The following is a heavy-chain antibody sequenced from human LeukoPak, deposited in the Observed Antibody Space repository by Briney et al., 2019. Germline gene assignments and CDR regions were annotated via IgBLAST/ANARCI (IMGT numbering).Heavy chain of an antibody. Sequence: GESLKISCKASGYSFTSYWIGWVRQMRGKGLEWIAIIYPANSDTRYSPSFQGQVTISADKSISTAYLQWSSLKASDTAMYYCARPACSSTSCYLYFQHWGQGTLVTVSS. V-gene: IGHV5-51*01. CDR3: ARPACSSTSCYLYFQH. CDR2: IYPANSDT. CDR1: GYSFTSYW. D-gene: IGHD2-2*01. J-gene: IGHJ1*01.